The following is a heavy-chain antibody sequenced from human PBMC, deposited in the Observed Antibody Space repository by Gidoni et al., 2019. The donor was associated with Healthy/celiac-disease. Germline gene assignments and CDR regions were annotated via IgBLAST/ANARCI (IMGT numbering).Heavy chain of an antibody. D-gene: IGHD6-13*01. CDR2: INHSGST. CDR1: GGYFSGYY. V-gene: IGHV4-34*01. J-gene: IGHJ4*02. CDR3: ARGKTIAAAGGYFDY. Sequence: QVQLQPWGAGLLKPSETLSLTCAVYGGYFSGYYWSWIRQPPGKGLEWIGEINHSGSTNYNPSLKSRVTISVDTSKNQCSLKLSSVTAADTAVDYCARGKTIAAAGGYFDYWGQGTLVTVSS.